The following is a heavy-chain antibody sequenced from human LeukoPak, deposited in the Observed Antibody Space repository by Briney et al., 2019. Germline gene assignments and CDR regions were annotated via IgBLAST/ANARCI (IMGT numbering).Heavy chain of an antibody. Sequence: PSETLSLTCTVSGGSISSSGSYWAWIRQPPGKGLEWIANVYYNGDTYCNSSLYSRVTISVDTSKNQFSLKLSSVTAADTAVYYCARGLSWFSGSGDYMDVWGKGTTVTVSS. CDR1: GGSISSSGSY. V-gene: IGHV4-39*07. D-gene: IGHD6-13*01. CDR2: VYYNGDT. CDR3: ARGLSWFSGSGDYMDV. J-gene: IGHJ6*03.